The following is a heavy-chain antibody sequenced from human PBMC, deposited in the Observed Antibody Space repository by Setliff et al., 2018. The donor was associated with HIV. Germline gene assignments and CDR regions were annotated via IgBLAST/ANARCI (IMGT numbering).Heavy chain of an antibody. D-gene: IGHD1-26*01. CDR1: GGSISSSSYY. Sequence: PSETLSLTCTVSGGSISSSSYYWSWIRQSPGKGLEWIGYIFSSGTTDYNPSLKSRVTLALDTSTNQFSLKLRSVTAADTAVYYCAKIDGAVGATDWFDPWGQGTLVTVSS. J-gene: IGHJ5*02. V-gene: IGHV4-61*05. CDR2: IFSSGTT. CDR3: AKIDGAVGATDWFDP.